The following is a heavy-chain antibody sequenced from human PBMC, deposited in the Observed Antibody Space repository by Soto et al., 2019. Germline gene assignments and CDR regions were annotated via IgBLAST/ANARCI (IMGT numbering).Heavy chain of an antibody. Sequence: QVQLVQSGAEVKKPGASVKVSCKASAYTFTGYYMHWVRQAPGQGLEWMGWINPNSGSTNYAQKFQGWVTMTRDTSISTAYMELSRLRSDDTAVYYCARSVRYCSSTSCYAFDYWGQGTLVTVSS. CDR3: ARSVRYCSSTSCYAFDY. D-gene: IGHD2-2*01. V-gene: IGHV1-2*04. CDR1: AYTFTGYY. CDR2: INPNSGST. J-gene: IGHJ4*02.